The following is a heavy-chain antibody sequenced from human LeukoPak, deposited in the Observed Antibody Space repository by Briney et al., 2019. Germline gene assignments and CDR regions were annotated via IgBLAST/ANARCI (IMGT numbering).Heavy chain of an antibody. CDR2: IYTSGST. D-gene: IGHD3-22*01. CDR1: GYSISSGYY. CDR3: ARASYYYDSSGYDY. J-gene: IGHJ4*02. Sequence: SETLSLTCTVSGYSISSGYYWSWIRQPAGKGLEWIGRIYTSGSTNYNPSLKSRVTISVDTSKNQFSLKLSSVTAADTAVYYCARASYYYDSSGYDYWGQGTLVTVSS. V-gene: IGHV4-61*02.